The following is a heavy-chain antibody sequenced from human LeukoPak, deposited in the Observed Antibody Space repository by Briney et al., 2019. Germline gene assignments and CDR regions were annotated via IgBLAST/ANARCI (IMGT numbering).Heavy chain of an antibody. Sequence: GGSLRLPCAASGFTFDDYAMHWVRQAPGKGLEWVSGISWNSGSIGYADSVKGRFTIFRDNAKNSLYLQMNSLGAEDTALYYCAKATGYSSGRSFDYWGQGTLVTVSS. CDR3: AKATGYSSGRSFDY. CDR2: ISWNSGSI. J-gene: IGHJ4*02. D-gene: IGHD6-19*01. CDR1: GFTFDDYA. V-gene: IGHV3-9*01.